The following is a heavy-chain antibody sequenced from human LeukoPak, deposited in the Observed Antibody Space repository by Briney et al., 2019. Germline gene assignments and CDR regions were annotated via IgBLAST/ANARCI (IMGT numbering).Heavy chain of an antibody. CDR2: INHSGGT. Sequence: SETLSLTCALYGGSFSGYYWSWIRQPPGKGLEWIGEINHSGGTNYNPSLKSRVTISVDTSKNQFSLKVSSVTAADTAVYYCAREDPGRGNWFDPWGQGTLVTVSS. CDR1: GGSFSGYY. V-gene: IGHV4-34*01. CDR3: AREDPGRGNWFDP. D-gene: IGHD3-10*01. J-gene: IGHJ5*02.